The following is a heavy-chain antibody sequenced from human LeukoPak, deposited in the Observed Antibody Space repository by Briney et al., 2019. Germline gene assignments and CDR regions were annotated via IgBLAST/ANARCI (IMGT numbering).Heavy chain of an antibody. J-gene: IGHJ4*02. Sequence: GGSLRLSCAASRFTVSRNYMTWVRQAPGKGLEWVSILYSGGNTYYADSVKGRFTISRDSSKNTLYLQMNSLKTEDAAVYYCTSLHDSGYYPFDYWGQGTLVTVSS. D-gene: IGHD3-22*01. V-gene: IGHV3-66*01. CDR2: LYSGGNT. CDR3: TSLHDSGYYPFDY. CDR1: RFTVSRNY.